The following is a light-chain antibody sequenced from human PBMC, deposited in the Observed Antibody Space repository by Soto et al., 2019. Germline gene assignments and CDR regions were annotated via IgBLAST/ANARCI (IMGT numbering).Light chain of an antibody. CDR1: QSVSSSY. Sequence: EIVLTQSPGTLSLSPGERATLSCRASQSVSSSYLAWYQQKPGQDPRLLIYGASSRATCIPDRFSGSGSGTDFTLTISRLEPEDFAVYYCQQYGSSPRGFTFGPGTKVDIK. CDR2: GAS. V-gene: IGKV3-20*01. CDR3: QQYGSSPRGFT. J-gene: IGKJ3*01.